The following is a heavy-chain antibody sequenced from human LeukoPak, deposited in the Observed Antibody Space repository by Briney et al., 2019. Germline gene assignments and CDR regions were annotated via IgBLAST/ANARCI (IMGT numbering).Heavy chain of an antibody. V-gene: IGHV3-74*01. CDR2: ISYEGSST. Sequence: GGSLRLSCVASGFTFSTYWMHWVRQAPGKGLVWVSRISYEGSSTNYSDSVKGRFSISRDNAKYTVYLQMNSLRAEDTAVYYCAREAAVAGIYFDSWGQGTLVTVSS. CDR1: GFTFSTYW. CDR3: AREAAVAGIYFDS. J-gene: IGHJ4*02. D-gene: IGHD6-19*01.